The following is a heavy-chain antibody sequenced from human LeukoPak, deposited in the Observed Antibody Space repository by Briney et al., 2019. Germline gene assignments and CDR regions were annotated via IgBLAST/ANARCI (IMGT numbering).Heavy chain of an antibody. CDR3: ARGTGGYGYDY. Sequence: ASVKVSCKASGYTFTGYYMHWVRQAPGRGLEWMGWINPNSGGTTYAQKFQGRVTMTRDTSITTAYMELSSLRSDDTAVFYCARGTGGYGYDYWGQGTLVTVSS. CDR1: GYTFTGYY. CDR2: INPNSGGT. V-gene: IGHV1-2*02. D-gene: IGHD1-26*01. J-gene: IGHJ4*02.